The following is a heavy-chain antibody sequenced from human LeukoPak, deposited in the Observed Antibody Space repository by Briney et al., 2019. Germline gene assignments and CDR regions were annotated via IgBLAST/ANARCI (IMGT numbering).Heavy chain of an antibody. CDR1: GYTFTSYY. V-gene: IGHV1-46*01. Sequence: GASVKVSCKASGYTFTSYYMHWVRQAPGQGLEWMGIVNPSGGSTSYAQKFQGRVTMTRDTSTSTVYMELSSLRSEDTAVYYCARVPGMYYYDSSGYGGFDYWGQGTLVTVSS. J-gene: IGHJ4*02. D-gene: IGHD3-22*01. CDR2: VNPSGGST. CDR3: ARVPGMYYYDSSGYGGFDY.